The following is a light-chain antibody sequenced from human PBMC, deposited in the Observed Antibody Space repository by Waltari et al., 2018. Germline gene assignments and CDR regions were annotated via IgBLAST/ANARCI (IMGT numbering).Light chain of an antibody. CDR2: GAS. Sequence: EIVMTQSPATLSVSPGERATLSCRASQSVSSNLAWYQQKPGQAPRLLIFGASTRTTGIPARFSGSGSGTEFTLTISSLEPEDFAVYYCQQRSNWPRITFGQGTRLEI. J-gene: IGKJ5*01. CDR1: QSVSSN. CDR3: QQRSNWPRIT. V-gene: IGKV3-15*01.